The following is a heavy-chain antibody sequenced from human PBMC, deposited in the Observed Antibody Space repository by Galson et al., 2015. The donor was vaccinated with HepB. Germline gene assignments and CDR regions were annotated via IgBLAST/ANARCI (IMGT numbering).Heavy chain of an antibody. J-gene: IGHJ2*01. CDR3: AKSVLEGGHWYFDI. CDR1: GFSFRTYR. V-gene: IGHV3-21*01. D-gene: IGHD5/OR15-5a*01. Sequence: SLRLSCAASGFSFRTYRMTWVRQAPGKGLDWVSCISSTCTYIAYTDSVKGRFTISRDNAKSSVYLQMNDLRAEDTAVYFCAKSVLEGGHWYFDIWGRGTLVTVSS. CDR2: ISSTCTYI.